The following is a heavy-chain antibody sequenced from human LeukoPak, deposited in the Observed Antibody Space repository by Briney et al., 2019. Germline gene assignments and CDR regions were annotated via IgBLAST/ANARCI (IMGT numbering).Heavy chain of an antibody. CDR3: ARPSYGSGSLGAFDI. CDR2: ISAYNGNT. Sequence: ASVKVSCKASGYTFNRYGISWVRQAPGQGLGWMGWISAYNGNTNYAQKLQGRVTMTTDTSTSTAYMELRSLRSDDTAVYYCARPSYGSGSLGAFDIWGQGTMVTVSS. J-gene: IGHJ3*02. V-gene: IGHV1-18*01. CDR1: GYTFNRYG. D-gene: IGHD3-10*01.